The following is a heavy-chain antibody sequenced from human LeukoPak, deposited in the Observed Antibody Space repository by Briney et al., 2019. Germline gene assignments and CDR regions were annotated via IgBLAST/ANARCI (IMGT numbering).Heavy chain of an antibody. CDR2: IYYSGNT. CDR1: GGSISSSSYF. Sequence: PSETLSLTCTVSGGSISSSSYFWGWIRRPPGKGLEWIGTIYYSGNTYYSPSLKSRVAMSGDTSKNQLSLKLSSMTAADTAVYYCARADIVATTLDYWGQGTLVIVSS. CDR3: ARADIVATTLDY. D-gene: IGHD5-12*01. J-gene: IGHJ4*02. V-gene: IGHV4-39*07.